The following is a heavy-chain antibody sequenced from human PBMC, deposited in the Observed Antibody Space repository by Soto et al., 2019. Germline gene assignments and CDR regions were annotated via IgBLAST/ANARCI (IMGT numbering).Heavy chain of an antibody. D-gene: IGHD3-22*01. CDR1: GGSISSGGYS. CDR3: AIGVNYYDSSGSSWFDP. J-gene: IGHJ5*02. CDR2: IYHTGTT. V-gene: IGHV4-30-2*01. Sequence: SETLSLTCAVSGGSISSGGYSWTWIRQPPGKGLEWIGFIYHTGTTYYNPSLKSRVTISVDRSKNQFSLKLNSVTAADTAVYYCAIGVNYYDSSGSSWFDPWGQGALVTVSS.